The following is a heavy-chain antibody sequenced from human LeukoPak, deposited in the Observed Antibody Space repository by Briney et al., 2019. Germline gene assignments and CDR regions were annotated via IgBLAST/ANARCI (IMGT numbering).Heavy chain of an antibody. V-gene: IGHV3-33*08. CDR2: IWYDANNK. Sequence: PGGSLRLSCAVSGFTFSNAWMSWVRQAPGKGLEWVAVIWYDANNKYYADSVKGRFTISRDNSNNTLYLQMNSLRAEDTAVYYCARDRWSSTSYNDYWGQGTLVTVSS. D-gene: IGHD2-2*01. CDR3: ARDRWSSTSYNDY. CDR1: GFTFSNAW. J-gene: IGHJ4*02.